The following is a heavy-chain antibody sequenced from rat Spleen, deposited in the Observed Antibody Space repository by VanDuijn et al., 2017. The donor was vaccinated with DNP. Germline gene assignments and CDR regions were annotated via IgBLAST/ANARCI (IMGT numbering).Heavy chain of an antibody. J-gene: IGHJ2*01. CDR3: ARPDY. V-gene: IGHV5-22*01. Sequence: EVQRVESGGDLVQPGRSLKLFGAASGFTLSDYYMAWIRQAPTKGLEWVAYIRYDGGYSKYGDSVKGRFTISRDNAKSTLYLQMTSLRSEDTATYYCARPDYWGQGVMVTVSS. CDR1: GFTLSDYY. CDR2: IRYDGGYS.